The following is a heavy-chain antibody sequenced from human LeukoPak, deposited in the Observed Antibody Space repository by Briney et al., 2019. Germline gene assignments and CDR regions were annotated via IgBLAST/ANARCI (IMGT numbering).Heavy chain of an antibody. V-gene: IGHV3-74*01. J-gene: IGHJ4*02. D-gene: IGHD6-19*01. CDR3: AREAVAGLCLDY. CDR2: INSDGSST. CDR1: GFTLSSYW. Sequence: GGSLRLSCAASGFTLSSYWMHWVRHAPGKGLVWVSRINSDGSSTSYADSVKGRFTISRDNAKNTLYLQMNSLRAEDTAVYYCAREAVAGLCLDYWGQGTLVTVSS.